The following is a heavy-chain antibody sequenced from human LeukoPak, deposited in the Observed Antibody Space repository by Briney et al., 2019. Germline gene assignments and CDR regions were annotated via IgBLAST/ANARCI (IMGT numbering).Heavy chain of an antibody. CDR2: IIPIFGTA. V-gene: IGHV1-69*13. CDR3: ATDGSSGWNYYYGMDV. D-gene: IGHD6-19*01. CDR1: GGTFSSYA. Sequence: GASVKVSCKASGGTFSSYAISWVRQAPGQGLEWMGGIIPIFGTANYAQKFQGRVTITADESTSTAYMELSSLRSEDTAVYYCATDGSSGWNYYYGMDVWGQGTTVTVSS. J-gene: IGHJ6*02.